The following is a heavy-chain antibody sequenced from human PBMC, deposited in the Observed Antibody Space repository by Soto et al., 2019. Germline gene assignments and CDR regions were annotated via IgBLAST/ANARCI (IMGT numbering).Heavy chain of an antibody. V-gene: IGHV3-23*01. CDR1: GFTFNFYA. CDR3: AKDKLNYGDPDAFDI. J-gene: IGHJ3*02. CDR2: ISGSGGNT. D-gene: IGHD4-17*01. Sequence: GGSLRLSCAASGFTFNFYAMSWVRQAPGKGLEWVSAISGSGGNTYYADSVKGRFTISRDNSKNTLYLHIKSLRAEDTAVYYCAKDKLNYGDPDAFDIWGQGTLVTVSS.